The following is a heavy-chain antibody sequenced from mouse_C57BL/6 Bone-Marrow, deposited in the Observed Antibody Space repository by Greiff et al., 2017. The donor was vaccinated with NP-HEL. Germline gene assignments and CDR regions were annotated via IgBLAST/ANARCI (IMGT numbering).Heavy chain of an antibody. V-gene: IGHV14-4*01. J-gene: IGHJ2*01. CDR2: IDPENSDT. CDR1: GFNIKDDY. Sequence: EVKLMESGAELVRPGASVKLSCTASGFNIKDDYMHWVKQRPEQGLEWIGWIDPENSDTEYASTFKGKATITADKSSNTAYLQLSSLTSEDTAVYYCTSGYYPYYCDYWGQGTTLTVSS. CDR3: TSGYYPYYCDY. D-gene: IGHD2-3*01.